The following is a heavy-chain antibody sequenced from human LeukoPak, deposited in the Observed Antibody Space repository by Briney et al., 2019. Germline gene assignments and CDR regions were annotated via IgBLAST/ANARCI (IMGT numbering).Heavy chain of an antibody. Sequence: GESLKISCKGSGYSFTRYWIGWVRQLPGKGLEWMGIIYPGDSDTRNSPSFQGQVTISVDKSISTAYLQWSSLKASDTAMYYCARQWAYCSGGSCYSHYLDYWGQGTLVTVSS. J-gene: IGHJ4*02. D-gene: IGHD2-15*01. V-gene: IGHV5-51*01. CDR3: ARQWAYCSGGSCYSHYLDY. CDR2: IYPGDSDT. CDR1: GYSFTRYW.